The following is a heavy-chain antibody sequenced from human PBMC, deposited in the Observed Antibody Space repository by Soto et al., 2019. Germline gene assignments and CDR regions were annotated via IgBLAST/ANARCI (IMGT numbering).Heavy chain of an antibody. CDR3: ERRAVAGTSDY. Sequence: GGSLRLSCAASGFTFSSYCMSWVRQAPGKGLEWVANIKQDGSEKYYVDSVKGRFTISRDNAKNSLYLQMNSLRAEDTAVYYCERRAVAGTSDYWGQGTLVTVSS. CDR2: IKQDGSEK. CDR1: GFTFSSYC. D-gene: IGHD6-19*01. J-gene: IGHJ4*02. V-gene: IGHV3-7*03.